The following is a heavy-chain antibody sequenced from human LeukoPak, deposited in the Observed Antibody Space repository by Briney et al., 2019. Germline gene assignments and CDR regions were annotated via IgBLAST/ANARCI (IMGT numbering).Heavy chain of an antibody. CDR3: ARGGNYYDSSGQGADY. CDR2: MNPNSGNT. D-gene: IGHD3-22*01. CDR1: GYTFTSYD. V-gene: IGHV1-8*01. J-gene: IGHJ4*02. Sequence: ASVKVSCKASGYTFTSYDINWVRQATGQGLEWMGWMNPNSGNTGYAQKLQGRVTMTTDTSTSTAYMELRSLRSDDTAVYYCARGGNYYDSSGQGADYWGQGTLVTVSS.